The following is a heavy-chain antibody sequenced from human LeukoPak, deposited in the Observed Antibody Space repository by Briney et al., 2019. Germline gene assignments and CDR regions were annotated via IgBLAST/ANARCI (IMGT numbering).Heavy chain of an antibody. Sequence: GASVKVSCKASGYTFTSYSMYWVRQAPGQGLEWMGIINPSGGSTSYAQKFQGRVTMTRDTSTSTVYMELTSLRSEDTAVYYCARAYYYESRGYYEAPDYWGQGTLVTVSS. V-gene: IGHV1-46*01. CDR3: ARAYYYESRGYYEAPDY. CDR2: INPSGGST. CDR1: GYTFTSYS. J-gene: IGHJ4*02. D-gene: IGHD3-22*01.